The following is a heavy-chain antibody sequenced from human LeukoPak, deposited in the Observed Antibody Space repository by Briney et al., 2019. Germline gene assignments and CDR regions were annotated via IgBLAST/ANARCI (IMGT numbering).Heavy chain of an antibody. CDR2: IRSKAYGGTT. Sequence: GGSLRLSCTASGFTFGDYAMSWFRQAPGKGLEWVGFIRSKAYGGTTEYAASVKGRFTISRDDSKSIACLQMNSLKTEDTAVYYCTRVRTIAAADYWGQGTLVTVSS. CDR1: GFTFGDYA. V-gene: IGHV3-49*03. D-gene: IGHD6-13*01. CDR3: TRVRTIAAADY. J-gene: IGHJ4*02.